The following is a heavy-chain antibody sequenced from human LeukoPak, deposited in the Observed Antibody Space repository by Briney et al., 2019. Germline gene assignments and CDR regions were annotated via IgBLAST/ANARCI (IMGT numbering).Heavy chain of an antibody. CDR2: INHSGST. V-gene: IGHV4-34*01. CDR3: ARFYYDILTGYYINWFDP. Sequence: PSETLSLTCAVYGGSFSGYYWSWIRQPPGKGLEWIGEINHSGSTNYNPSLKSRVTIPVDTSKNQFSLKLSSVTAADTAVYYCARFYYDILTGYYINWFDPWGQGTLVTVSS. CDR1: GGSFSGYY. D-gene: IGHD3-9*01. J-gene: IGHJ5*02.